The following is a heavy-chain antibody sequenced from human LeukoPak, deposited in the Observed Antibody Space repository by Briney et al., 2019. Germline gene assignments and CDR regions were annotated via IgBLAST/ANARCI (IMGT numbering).Heavy chain of an antibody. CDR1: GFTFSSYS. CDR2: ISSSSSYI. CDR3: ARDDIVVVPAANYYYYGMDV. Sequence: GGSLRLSCAASGFTFSSYSMNWVRQAPGKGLEWVSSISSSSSYIYYADSVKGPFTISRDNAKNSLYLQMNSLRAEDTAVYYCARDDIVVVPAANYYYYGMDVWGQGTTVTVSS. V-gene: IGHV3-21*01. D-gene: IGHD2-2*01. J-gene: IGHJ6*02.